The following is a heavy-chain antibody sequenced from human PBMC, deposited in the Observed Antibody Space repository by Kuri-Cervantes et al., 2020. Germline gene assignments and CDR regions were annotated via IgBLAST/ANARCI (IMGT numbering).Heavy chain of an antibody. CDR2: INHSGST. D-gene: IGHD5-12*01. V-gene: IGHV4-34*01. CDR3: AREPRGGYDPERGDAFDI. CDR1: GGSFSGYY. J-gene: IGHJ3*02. Sequence: SETLSLTCAVYGGSFSGYYWSWIRQPPGKGLEWIGEINHSGSTNYNPSLKSRVTISVDTSKNQFSLKLSSVTAADTAVYYCAREPRGGYDPERGDAFDIWGQGTMVTVSS.